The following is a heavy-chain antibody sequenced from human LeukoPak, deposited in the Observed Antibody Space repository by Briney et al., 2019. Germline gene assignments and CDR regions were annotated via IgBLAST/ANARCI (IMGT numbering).Heavy chain of an antibody. CDR1: GFTFGSYA. Sequence: GGSLRLSCAASGFTFGSYAMSWVRQAPGKGLEWVSVISSSGGSTYYADSVKGRFTISRDNSKNTLYLQMNSLRAEDTAIYYCAKDLTRTGMIDYWGQGTLDTVSS. J-gene: IGHJ4*02. V-gene: IGHV3-23*01. CDR3: AKDLTRTGMIDY. D-gene: IGHD1-1*01. CDR2: ISSSGGST.